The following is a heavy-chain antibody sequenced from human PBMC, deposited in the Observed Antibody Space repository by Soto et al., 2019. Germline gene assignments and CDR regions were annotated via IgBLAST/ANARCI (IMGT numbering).Heavy chain of an antibody. CDR2: INAGNGNT. CDR3: ARESIPGGDAFDI. D-gene: IGHD2-15*01. J-gene: IGHJ3*02. V-gene: IGHV1-3*01. Sequence: ASVKVSCKASGYTFTSYAMHWVRQAPGQRLEWKGWINAGNGNTKYSQKFQGRVTITRVTSASTAYMELSSLRSEDTAVYYCARESIPGGDAFDIWGRGTIVTVSS. CDR1: GYTFTSYA.